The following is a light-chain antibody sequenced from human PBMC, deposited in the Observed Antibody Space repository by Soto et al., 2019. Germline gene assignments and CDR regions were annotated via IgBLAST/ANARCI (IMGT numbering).Light chain of an antibody. V-gene: IGKV4-1*01. CDR2: WAS. J-gene: IGKJ1*01. CDR3: QQYHDAWT. CDR1: QSVLYSSNNKNY. Sequence: DIVMTQSQDSLAVSLGERATFNCKSSQSVLYSSNNKNYLAWYQQKPGQPPKLLIYWASTRESGVPDRFSGSGSGTDFTLSISSLQAEDVAVYYRQQYHDAWTFGQGTKVEVK.